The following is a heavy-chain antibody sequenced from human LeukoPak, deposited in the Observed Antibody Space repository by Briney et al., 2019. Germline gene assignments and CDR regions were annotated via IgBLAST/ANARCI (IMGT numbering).Heavy chain of an antibody. Sequence: PGGSLRLSCAASGFTFSSYGMHWVRQAPGKGLEWVAVISYDGSNKYYADSVKGRFTISRDNSKNTLYLQMNSLRAEDTAVYYCARGRANSSGWYYFDYWGQGTLVTVSS. CDR3: ARGRANSSGWYYFDY. CDR2: ISYDGSNK. V-gene: IGHV3-30*03. CDR1: GFTFSSYG. J-gene: IGHJ4*02. D-gene: IGHD6-19*01.